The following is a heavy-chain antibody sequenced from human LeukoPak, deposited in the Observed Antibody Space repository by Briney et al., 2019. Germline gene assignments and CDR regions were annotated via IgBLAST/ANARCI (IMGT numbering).Heavy chain of an antibody. J-gene: IGHJ1*01. Sequence: AGGSLRLSCAASGFTFSSYSMNWVRQAPGKGLEWVSSISSGSSYIYYADSVKGRFTISRDNAKNSLYLQMNSLRAEDTAVYYCARDRVTMVRGHTAPQHWGQGTLVTVSS. D-gene: IGHD3-10*01. CDR2: ISSGSSYI. CDR3: ARDRVTMVRGHTAPQH. CDR1: GFTFSSYS. V-gene: IGHV3-21*01.